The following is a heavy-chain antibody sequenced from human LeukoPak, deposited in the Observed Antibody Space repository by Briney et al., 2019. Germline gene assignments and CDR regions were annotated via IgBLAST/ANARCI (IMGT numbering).Heavy chain of an antibody. D-gene: IGHD3-22*01. CDR3: AREKAYDSSGYYRSNDAFDI. Sequence: SETLSLTCTVSGGSISSYYWSWIRQPPGKGLEWIGYIYYSGSTNYNPSLKSRVTISVDTSKNQFSLKLSSVTAADTAVYYCAREKAYDSSGYYRSNDAFDIWGQGTMVTVSS. V-gene: IGHV4-59*13. J-gene: IGHJ3*02. CDR2: IYYSGST. CDR1: GGSISSYY.